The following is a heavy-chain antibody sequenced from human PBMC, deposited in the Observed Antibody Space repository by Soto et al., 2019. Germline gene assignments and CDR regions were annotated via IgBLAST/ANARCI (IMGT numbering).Heavy chain of an antibody. CDR3: AKKATAGIIYYYYMDV. CDR2: ISGSGGST. Sequence: GGSLRLSCAASGFTFSSYAMSWVRQAPGKGLEWVSAISGSGGSTYYADSVKGRFTISRDNSKNTLYLQMNSLRAEDTAVYYWAKKATAGIIYYYYMDVWGKGTTVTVSS. D-gene: IGHD2-21*02. J-gene: IGHJ6*03. CDR1: GFTFSSYA. V-gene: IGHV3-23*01.